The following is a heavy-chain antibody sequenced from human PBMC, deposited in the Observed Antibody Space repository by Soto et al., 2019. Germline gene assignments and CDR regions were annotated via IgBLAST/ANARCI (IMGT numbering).Heavy chain of an antibody. CDR3: ARGPNYLGY. D-gene: IGHD1-1*01. CDR1: GGSISSYY. Sequence: SETLSLTCTVSGGSISSYYWSWIRQPPGKGLEWIGYIYYSGSTNYNPSLKSRVTITVDTSKNQISLKLSSVTAADTAVYYCARGPNYLGYWGQGTLVTVSS. CDR2: IYYSGST. V-gene: IGHV4-59*12. J-gene: IGHJ4*02.